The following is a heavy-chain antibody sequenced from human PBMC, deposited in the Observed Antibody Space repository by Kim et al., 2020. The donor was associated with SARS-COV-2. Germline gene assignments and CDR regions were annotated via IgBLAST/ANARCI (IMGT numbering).Heavy chain of an antibody. D-gene: IGHD2-15*01. J-gene: IGHJ4*02. CDR1: GGSISSGDYF. CDR3: ARGDLIVGHEN. Sequence: SETLSLTCTVSGGSISSGDYFWSWVRQPPGKGLEWIGYIYYSGSTYYNPSLKSRVAISVDTSKNHFSLKLASVTAADTAVYYCARGDLIVGHENWGQGTLVTVSS. V-gene: IGHV4-30-4*01. CDR2: IYYSGST.